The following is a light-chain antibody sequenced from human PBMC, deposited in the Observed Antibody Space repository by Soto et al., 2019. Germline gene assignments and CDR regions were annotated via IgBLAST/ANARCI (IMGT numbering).Light chain of an antibody. Sequence: DIQMTQSPSSLSASVEDRVIITCRASQSISNHLNWYQQKPGKAPKLLIFAASSLQSGVPSRFSGSRSGPDFTLTISSLQPEDFATYYCQQYDNLPPITFGQGTRLEIK. CDR2: AAS. J-gene: IGKJ5*01. CDR1: QSISNH. CDR3: QQYDNLPPIT. V-gene: IGKV1-39*01.